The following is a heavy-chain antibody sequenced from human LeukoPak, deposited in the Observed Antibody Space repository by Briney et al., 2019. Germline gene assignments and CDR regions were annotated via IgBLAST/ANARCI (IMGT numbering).Heavy chain of an antibody. Sequence: PGGSLRLSCAASGFTFSSYGMSWVRQAPGKGLEWVSTISGRRDSTSYADSVKGRFTISRDNAKNSLYLQMNSLRAEDTAVYYCARDPSVAGTFDYWGQGTLVTVSS. CDR3: ARDPSVAGTFDY. CDR2: ISGRRDST. D-gene: IGHD6-19*01. J-gene: IGHJ4*02. CDR1: GFTFSSYG. V-gene: IGHV3-23*01.